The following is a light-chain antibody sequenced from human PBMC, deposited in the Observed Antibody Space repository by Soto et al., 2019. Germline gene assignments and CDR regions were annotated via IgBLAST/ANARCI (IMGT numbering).Light chain of an antibody. V-gene: IGKV3-20*01. CDR1: QSVSSSY. CDR3: QQYGSSPYT. J-gene: IGKJ2*01. CDR2: GAS. Sequence: EIVLTQSPGTLSLSPGERATLSCRASQSVSSSYLAWYQQNPGQAPRLLIYGASSRATGIPDRFSGSGSGTDFTVTISRLEREDFAVYYCQQYGSSPYTFGQETKLEIK.